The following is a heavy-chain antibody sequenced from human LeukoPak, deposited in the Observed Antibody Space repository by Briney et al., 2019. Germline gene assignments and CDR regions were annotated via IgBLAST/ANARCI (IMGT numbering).Heavy chain of an antibody. CDR3: AREGVVVTAQIEAFDI. Sequence: SVKVSCKASGGTFSSYAISWVRQASGQGLEWMGRIIPIFGTANYAQKFQGRVTITTDESTSTAYMELSSLRSEDTAVYYCAREGVVVTAQIEAFDIWGQGTMVTVSS. CDR2: IIPIFGTA. J-gene: IGHJ3*02. D-gene: IGHD2-21*02. V-gene: IGHV1-69*05. CDR1: GGTFSSYA.